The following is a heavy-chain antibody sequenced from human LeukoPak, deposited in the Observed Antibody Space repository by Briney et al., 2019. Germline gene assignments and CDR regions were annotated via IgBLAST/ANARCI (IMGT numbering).Heavy chain of an antibody. CDR1: GGSFSSYY. V-gene: IGHV4-34*01. J-gene: IGHJ6*03. CDR2: INHSGST. D-gene: IGHD2-15*01. Sequence: SESLSLTCAVYGGSFSSYYWSWVRQPPGKGLEWIGEINHSGSTNYNTYLKSRVTISVDTSKNQFSLKLSSVTAADTAVYYCVRVHRMGYYYYMDVWGKGTTVTVSS. CDR3: VRVHRMGYYYYMDV.